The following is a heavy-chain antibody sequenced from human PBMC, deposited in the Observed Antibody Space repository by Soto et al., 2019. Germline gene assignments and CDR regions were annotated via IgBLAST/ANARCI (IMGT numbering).Heavy chain of an antibody. V-gene: IGHV1-18*01. CDR1: GYTFTSYG. J-gene: IGHJ4*02. Sequence: VKVSCKASGYTFTSYGISWVRQAPGQGLEWMGWISAYNGNTNYAQKLQGRVTMTTDTSTSTAYMELRSLRSDDTAVYYCARDLDRLDYYGSGSYDYWGQGTLVTVSS. D-gene: IGHD3-10*01. CDR3: ARDLDRLDYYGSGSYDY. CDR2: ISAYNGNT.